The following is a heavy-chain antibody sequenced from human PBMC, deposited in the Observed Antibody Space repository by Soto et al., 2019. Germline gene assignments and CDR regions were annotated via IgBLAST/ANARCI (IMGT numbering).Heavy chain of an antibody. V-gene: IGHV1-69*13. CDR1: GGTFSSYA. Sequence: GASVKVSCKASGGTFSSYAISWVRQAPGQGLEWMGGIIPIFGTANYAQKFQGRVTITADESTSTAYMELSSLRSEDTAVYYCARDLPAVAGKRSNWFDPWGQGTLVTVSS. D-gene: IGHD6-19*01. CDR2: IIPIFGTA. J-gene: IGHJ5*02. CDR3: ARDLPAVAGKRSNWFDP.